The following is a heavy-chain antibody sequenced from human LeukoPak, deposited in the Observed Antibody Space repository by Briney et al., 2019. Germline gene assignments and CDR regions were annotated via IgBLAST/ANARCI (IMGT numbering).Heavy chain of an antibody. CDR1: GGSISSFY. V-gene: IGHV4-59*01. J-gene: IGHJ2*01. CDR2: IYDSGST. D-gene: IGHD3-22*01. Sequence: SETLSLTCTFSGGSISSFYWSWIRQPPGKGLEWIGYIYDSGSTNYNPSLKSRVTISVDTSKNQFSLKLSSVTAADTAVYYCARVAPVDYYDSSGHPTEIDLWGRGTLVTVSS. CDR3: ARVAPVDYYDSSGHPTEIDL.